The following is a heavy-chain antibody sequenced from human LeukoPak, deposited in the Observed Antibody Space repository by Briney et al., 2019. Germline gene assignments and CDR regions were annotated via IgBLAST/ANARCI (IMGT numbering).Heavy chain of an antibody. Sequence: ASVKVSCKTSGYTSTTYGISWVRQAPGQGLEWKGWNSGFNGNTKDAQKVQGRVTMTTDTSTTTAYMEVRSLRSDDTAVYYCARDRDRMVQGVTALFDYWGQGTLVTVSS. CDR2: NSGFNGNT. V-gene: IGHV1-18*04. D-gene: IGHD3-10*01. CDR1: GYTSTTYG. J-gene: IGHJ4*02. CDR3: ARDRDRMVQGVTALFDY.